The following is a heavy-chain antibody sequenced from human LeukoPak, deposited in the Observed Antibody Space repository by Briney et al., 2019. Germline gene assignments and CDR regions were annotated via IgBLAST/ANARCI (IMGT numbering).Heavy chain of an antibody. CDR3: AAREMSVSYYFDY. J-gene: IGHJ4*02. CDR1: GFTVTSSA. Sequence: SVKVSCKASGFTVTSSAMQWVRQARGQRLEWIGWIVVGSGNTNYAQKFQERVTITRDMSTSTVYMELSSLRSEDTAVYYCAAREMSVSYYFDYWGQGTLVTVSS. D-gene: IGHD5-24*01. V-gene: IGHV1-58*02. CDR2: IVVGSGNT.